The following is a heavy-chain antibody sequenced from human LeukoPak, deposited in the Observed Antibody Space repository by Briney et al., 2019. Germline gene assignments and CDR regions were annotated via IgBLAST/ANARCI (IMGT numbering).Heavy chain of an antibody. J-gene: IGHJ4*02. V-gene: IGHV4-4*07. Sequence: SETLSLTCTASGGSTINYFRSWIRQPAGRGLEWNGHIYTSGTTHYNPSLKNRVTISLDTSKSQFSLQLNSVTAADSAVYYCVRAEGSGSGAYTLDYWGQGILVTVSS. CDR3: VRAEGSGSGAYTLDY. CDR1: GGSTINYF. CDR2: IYTSGTT. D-gene: IGHD3-10*01.